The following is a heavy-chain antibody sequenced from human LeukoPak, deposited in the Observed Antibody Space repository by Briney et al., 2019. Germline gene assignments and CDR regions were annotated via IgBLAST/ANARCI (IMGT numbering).Heavy chain of an antibody. Sequence: GVSLRLSCAASGFTFSNAWMSWVRQAPGKGLEWVSSINGPSDYIYYADSVKGRFTISRDNAKNSVYLQMNSLRAEDTAVYYCPRGSEWDLLGSCDYWGQGTLVTVSS. CDR1: GFTFSNAW. CDR2: INGPSDYI. J-gene: IGHJ4*02. CDR3: PRGSEWDLLGSCDY. D-gene: IGHD1-26*01. V-gene: IGHV3-21*01.